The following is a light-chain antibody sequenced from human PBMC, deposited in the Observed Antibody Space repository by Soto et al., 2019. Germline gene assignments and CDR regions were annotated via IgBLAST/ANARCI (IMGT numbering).Light chain of an antibody. CDR1: QGIRNY. CDR2: AAS. CDR3: QKYNSAPLT. V-gene: IGKV1-27*01. Sequence: DIQMTQSPSSLSASVGDRVTITCRASQGIRNYLGWYQQKPRKVPKLLIYAASTLQSGVPSRFSGSGSGTDFTLTSSSLHPEDVATYYCQKYNSAPLTFGGGTKVEIK. J-gene: IGKJ4*01.